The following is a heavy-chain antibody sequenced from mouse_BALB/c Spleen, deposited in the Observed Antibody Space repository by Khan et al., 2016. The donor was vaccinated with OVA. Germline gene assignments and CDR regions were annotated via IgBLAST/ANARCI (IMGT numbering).Heavy chain of an antibody. CDR3: ARRGLYGRFAY. Sequence: QVQLQQSGAELAKPGASVKMSCTASGYTFTTYWIHWIKQRPGQGLEWIGYINPSTGYTEYTKNFKDKATLTADESSSTAYMQLNSLTSADSAVYYYARRGLYGRFAYWGQGTLVTVSA. V-gene: IGHV1-7*01. CDR1: GYTFTTYW. J-gene: IGHJ3*01. D-gene: IGHD2-10*02. CDR2: INPSTGYT.